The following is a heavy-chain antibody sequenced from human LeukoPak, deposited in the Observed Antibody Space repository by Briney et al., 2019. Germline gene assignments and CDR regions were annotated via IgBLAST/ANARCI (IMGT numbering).Heavy chain of an antibody. Sequence: SETLSLTCTVSGGSISSSSYYWGWIRQPPGKGLEWIGSIYYSGSTYYNPSLKSRVTISVDTSKNQFSLKLSSATAADTAVYYCARQFFSPDYYYYYMDVWGKGTTVTVSS. CDR3: ARQFFSPDYYYYYMDV. J-gene: IGHJ6*03. CDR1: GGSISSSSYY. V-gene: IGHV4-39*01. CDR2: IYYSGST.